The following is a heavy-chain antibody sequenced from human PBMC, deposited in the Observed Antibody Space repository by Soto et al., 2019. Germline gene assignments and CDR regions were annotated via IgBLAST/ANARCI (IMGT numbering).Heavy chain of an antibody. CDR2: ISDSGSVT. CDR1: GFTFSNYY. CDR3: ARCLLGVGDPFDI. J-gene: IGHJ3*02. V-gene: IGHV3-11*01. D-gene: IGHD2-15*01. Sequence: GGSLRLSCAASGFTFSNYYMTWIRQAPGKGLEWISYISDSGSVTYYADSVQGRFSISRDNAKNSPFLEMNVLRVDDTAIYYCARCLLGVGDPFDIWGQGTMVTVSS.